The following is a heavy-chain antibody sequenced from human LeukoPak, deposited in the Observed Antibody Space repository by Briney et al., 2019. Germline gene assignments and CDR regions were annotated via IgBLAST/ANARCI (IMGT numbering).Heavy chain of an antibody. CDR2: IYYSGST. CDR1: GGSISSYY. D-gene: IGHD5-12*01. J-gene: IGHJ4*02. CDR3: ASLYSGYAIDY. V-gene: IGHV4-59*08. Sequence: SETLSLTCTVSGGSISSYYWSWIRQPPGKGLEWIGYIYYSGSTSYNPSLKSRVTISVDTSKNQFSLKLSSVTAADTAVYYCASLYSGYAIDYWGQGTLVTVSS.